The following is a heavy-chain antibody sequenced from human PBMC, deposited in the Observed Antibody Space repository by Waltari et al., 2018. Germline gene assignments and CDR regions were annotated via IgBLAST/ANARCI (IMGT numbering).Heavy chain of an antibody. CDR3: ARHWKRNGYRFDP. D-gene: IGHD5-12*01. J-gene: IGHJ5*02. Sequence: QLQLQESGPGLVKPSETLSLTCRVSGGSISISRYYWGWIRQSPGQGLEWIGSIYYSGSIYYNPTLQSRVTISGDTSKNQFSLNLSSVTAADTAVYYCARHWKRNGYRFDPWGQGTRVNVSS. CDR2: IYYSGSI. V-gene: IGHV4-39*01. CDR1: GGSISISRYY.